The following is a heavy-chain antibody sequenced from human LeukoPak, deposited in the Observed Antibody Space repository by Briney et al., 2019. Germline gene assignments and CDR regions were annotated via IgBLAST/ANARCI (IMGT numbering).Heavy chain of an antibody. CDR2: INHSGST. V-gene: IGHV4-34*01. CDR1: GGSFSGYY. Sequence: PETLSLTCAVYGGSFSGYYWSWIRQPPGKGLEWIGEINHSGSTNYNPSLKSRVTISVDTSKNQFSLKLSSVTAADTAVYYCARVVPRGGDDYWGQGTLVTVSS. J-gene: IGHJ4*02. CDR3: ARVVPRGGDDY. D-gene: IGHD2-21*01.